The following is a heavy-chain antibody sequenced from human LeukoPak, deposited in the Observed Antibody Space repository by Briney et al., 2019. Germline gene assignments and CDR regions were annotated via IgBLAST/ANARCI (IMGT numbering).Heavy chain of an antibody. Sequence: SETLSLTCSVSGDSMTNYYWSWIRQPPGMGLGWIGYISYSGSTNNNPSLKSRVTISIDTSKNQFALRLSSVTAADTAVYYCASAPHVNYFDFWGQGALVTVST. V-gene: IGHV4-59*08. CDR3: ASAPHVNYFDF. J-gene: IGHJ4*02. CDR2: ISYSGST. CDR1: GDSMTNYY.